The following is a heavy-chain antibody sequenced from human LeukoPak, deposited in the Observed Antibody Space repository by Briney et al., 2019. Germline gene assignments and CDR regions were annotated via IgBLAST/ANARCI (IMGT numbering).Heavy chain of an antibody. CDR3: ARVSYYYDSSPPYYFDY. Sequence: PSETLSLTCAVYGGSFSGYYWSWIRQPPGKGLEWIGYIYYSGSTNYNPSLKSRVTISVDTSKNQFSLKLSSVTAADTAVYYCARVSYYYDSSPPYYFDYWGQGTLVTVSS. CDR1: GGSFSGYY. V-gene: IGHV4-59*01. CDR2: IYYSGST. J-gene: IGHJ4*02. D-gene: IGHD3-22*01.